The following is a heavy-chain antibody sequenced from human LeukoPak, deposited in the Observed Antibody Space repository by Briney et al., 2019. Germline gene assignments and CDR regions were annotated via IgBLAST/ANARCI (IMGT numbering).Heavy chain of an antibody. J-gene: IGHJ4*02. Sequence: GGSLRLSCAASEFTFSNYWMTWVRQAPGKGLEWVANIKQDGSEMYYVDSVKGRFTISRDNAKNSLYLQMNSLRAEDTAVYYCARGYNNGYTHWGQGILVIVSS. V-gene: IGHV3-7*03. CDR1: EFTFSNYW. CDR2: IKQDGSEM. CDR3: ARGYNNGYTH. D-gene: IGHD5-18*01.